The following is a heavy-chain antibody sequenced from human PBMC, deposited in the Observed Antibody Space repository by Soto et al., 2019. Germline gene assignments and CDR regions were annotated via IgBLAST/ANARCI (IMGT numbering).Heavy chain of an antibody. Sequence: GASVKVSCKVSGYTLTDLSMHWVRQAPGKGLEWMGGFDPEDGETIYAQKFQGRVTMTEDTSTDTAYMELSSLRSEDTAVYYCATGGYDYIWWSYRPVYFAYWGQGTLVTVSS. J-gene: IGHJ4*02. D-gene: IGHD3-16*02. V-gene: IGHV1-24*01. CDR3: ATGGYDYIWWSYRPVYFAY. CDR1: GYTLTDLS. CDR2: FDPEDGET.